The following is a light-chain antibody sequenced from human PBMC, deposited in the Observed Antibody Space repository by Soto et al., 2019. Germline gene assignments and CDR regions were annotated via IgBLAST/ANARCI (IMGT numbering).Light chain of an antibody. V-gene: IGKV1-39*01. J-gene: IGKJ2*01. CDR1: QSISTY. CDR2: AAT. Sequence: DIQVTQSPSSLSASVGDRVTVTCRSSQSISTYLNWYQQKPGKAPRLLINAATSLQSGVPSRFSGSGSGTDFTLTISSLQPEDLAIYYCQQSYRTPYTFGQGTKLEIK. CDR3: QQSYRTPYT.